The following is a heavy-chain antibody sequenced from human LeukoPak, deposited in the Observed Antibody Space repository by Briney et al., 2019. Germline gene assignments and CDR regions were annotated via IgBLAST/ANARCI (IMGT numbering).Heavy chain of an antibody. J-gene: IGHJ4*02. Sequence: PGGSLRLSCAASGFTFNYYGMHWVRQAPGKGLEWVAVIWSDGSKKYYADSVKGRFTVSRDDSKSTLYLQMNSLRAEDTAVYYCANRCSSTSCYYYWGQGTLVTVSS. D-gene: IGHD2-2*01. CDR3: ANRCSSTSCYYY. V-gene: IGHV3-33*06. CDR1: GFTFNYYG. CDR2: IWSDGSKK.